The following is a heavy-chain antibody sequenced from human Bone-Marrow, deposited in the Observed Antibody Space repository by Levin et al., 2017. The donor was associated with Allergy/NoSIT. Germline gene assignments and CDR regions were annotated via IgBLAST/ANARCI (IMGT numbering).Heavy chain of an antibody. J-gene: IGHJ6*02. CDR3: VREEDYDDEYTYYGMDF. CDR2: ISISGDTI. V-gene: IGHV3-48*01. D-gene: IGHD4-17*01. Sequence: PGGSLRLSCAVSGFKFTDYAMDWVRQAPGKGLEWLSYISISGDTIYYADSVKGRFTISRDNAQNSVFLHMDNLGADDSGVYYCVREEDYDDEYTYYGMDFWGPGTTVTVSS. CDR1: GFKFTDYA.